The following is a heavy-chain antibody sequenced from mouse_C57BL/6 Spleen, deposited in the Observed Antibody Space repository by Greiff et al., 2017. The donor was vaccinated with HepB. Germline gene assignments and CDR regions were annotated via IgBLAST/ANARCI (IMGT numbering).Heavy chain of an antibody. V-gene: IGHV1-4*01. Sequence: QVQLQQSGAELARPGASVKMSCKASGYTFTSYTMHWVKQRPGQGLEWIGYINPSSGYTKYNQKFKDKATFTADKSSSTAYMQLSSLSSEDSAVYYCARGVVATRYWYFDVWGTGTTVTVSS. J-gene: IGHJ1*03. CDR3: ARGVVATRYWYFDV. D-gene: IGHD1-1*01. CDR2: INPSSGYT. CDR1: GYTFTSYT.